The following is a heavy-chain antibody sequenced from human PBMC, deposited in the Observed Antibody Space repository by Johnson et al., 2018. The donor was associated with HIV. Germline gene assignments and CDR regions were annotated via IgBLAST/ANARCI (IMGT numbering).Heavy chain of an antibody. V-gene: IGHV3-20*04. D-gene: IGHD3-22*01. CDR3: AKAEITYYYDSSGYFGAFDI. CDR1: GFTVSSNY. Sequence: VQLVESGGGLVQPGGSLRLSCAASGFTVSSNYMSWVRQAPGKGLEWVSGINWNGGSTGYADSVKGRFTISRDNAKNSMYLQMNSLRTEDTALYYCAKAEITYYYDSSGYFGAFDIWGQGTMVTVSS. CDR2: INWNGGST. J-gene: IGHJ3*02.